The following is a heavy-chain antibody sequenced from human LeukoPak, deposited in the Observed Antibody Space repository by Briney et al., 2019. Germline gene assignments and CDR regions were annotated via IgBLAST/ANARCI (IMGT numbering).Heavy chain of an antibody. J-gene: IGHJ6*03. CDR2: ISWNSGSI. CDR1: GFTFDDYA. Sequence: PGRSLRLSCAASGFTFDDYAMHWVRQAPGKGLEWVSGISWNSGSIGYADSVKGRFTISRDNAKNSLYLQMNSLRAEDTALYYCAKCHNWNGERYMDVWGKGTTVTVSS. D-gene: IGHD1-1*01. V-gene: IGHV3-9*01. CDR3: AKCHNWNGERYMDV.